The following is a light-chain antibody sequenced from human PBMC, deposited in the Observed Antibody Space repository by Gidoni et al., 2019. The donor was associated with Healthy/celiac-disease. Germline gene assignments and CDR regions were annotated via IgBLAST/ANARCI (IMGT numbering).Light chain of an antibody. CDR1: QGISSY. CDR2: AAS. V-gene: IGKV1-8*01. J-gene: IGKJ2*01. Sequence: AIRMTQSPSSFSASTGDRVTITCRVSQGISSYLAWYQQKPGKAPKLLIYAASTLQSGVPSRFSGSGSGTDFTLTISCLQYEDFATYYCQQYYSYPYTFGQGTKLEIK. CDR3: QQYYSYPYT.